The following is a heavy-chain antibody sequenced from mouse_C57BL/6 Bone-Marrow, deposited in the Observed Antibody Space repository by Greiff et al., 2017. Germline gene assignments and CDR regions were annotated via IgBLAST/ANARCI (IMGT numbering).Heavy chain of an antibody. Sequence: QVQLQQSGPELVKPGASVKISCKASGYAFSSSWMNWVKQRPGKGLEWIGRIYPGDGDTNYNGKFKGKATLTADRSSSTAYMQLSSLTSEDSAVYFCARFWFAYWGQGTLVTVSA. CDR3: ARFWFAY. CDR2: IYPGDGDT. J-gene: IGHJ3*01. CDR1: GYAFSSSW. V-gene: IGHV1-82*01.